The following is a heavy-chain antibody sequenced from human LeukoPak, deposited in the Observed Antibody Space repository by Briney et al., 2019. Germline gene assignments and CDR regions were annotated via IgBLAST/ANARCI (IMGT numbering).Heavy chain of an antibody. D-gene: IGHD6-13*01. CDR3: ARVQAAEDY. J-gene: IGHJ4*02. Sequence: GGSLRLSCAASGFTFSSYWMSWVRQAPGKGLEWVGNIKQDGSEKYYVNSVKGRFTISRDNAKNSLYLQMDSLRAEDTAVYYCARVQAAEDYWGQGTLVTVSS. V-gene: IGHV3-7*01. CDR1: GFTFSSYW. CDR2: IKQDGSEK.